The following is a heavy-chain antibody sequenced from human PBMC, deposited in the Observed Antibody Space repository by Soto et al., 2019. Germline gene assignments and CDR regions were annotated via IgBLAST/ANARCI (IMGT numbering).Heavy chain of an antibody. CDR2: ISHDGTKK. J-gene: IGHJ4*02. V-gene: IGHV3-30*18. D-gene: IGHD6-13*01. Sequence: GGSLRLCCAASGFTFFSFGMHWVRQAPGKGLEWVTLISHDGTKKYYADSVKGRFTISRDNSKNTLYLQMNSLRVEDTAVYYCAKDREPYSRSWPYYWGQGTLVTVSS. CDR3: AKDREPYSRSWPYY. CDR1: GFTFFSFG.